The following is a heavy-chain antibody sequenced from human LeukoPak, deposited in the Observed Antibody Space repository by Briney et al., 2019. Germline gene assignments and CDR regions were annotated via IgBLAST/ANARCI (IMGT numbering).Heavy chain of an antibody. D-gene: IGHD1-26*01. V-gene: IGHV3-30*03. CDR2: ISFDGSNK. CDR1: GFTFITFG. CDR3: ARESGSRGDFDY. Sequence: PGGSLRLSCAASGFTFITFGMHWVRQAPGKGLEWVATISFDGSNKYTSDSVKGRFTISRDNSKNTLYLQMDGLRDEDTAVYYCARESGSRGDFDYWGQGTLVTVSS. J-gene: IGHJ4*02.